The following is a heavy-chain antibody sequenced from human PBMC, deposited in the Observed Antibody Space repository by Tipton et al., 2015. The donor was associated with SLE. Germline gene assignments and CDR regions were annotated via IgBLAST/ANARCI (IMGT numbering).Heavy chain of an antibody. V-gene: IGHV4-59*01. CDR3: ARDKAFDI. CDR1: GGSISSYY. J-gene: IGHJ3*02. Sequence: TLSLTCTVSGGSISSYYWSWVRQPPGRGLEWLAYIYYSESNTESTTHNPPLTIRLTISEDTSNLELTLKFTSVTAADSAVYYCARDKAFDIWGQGTLVTVSS. CDR2: IYYSESNTEST.